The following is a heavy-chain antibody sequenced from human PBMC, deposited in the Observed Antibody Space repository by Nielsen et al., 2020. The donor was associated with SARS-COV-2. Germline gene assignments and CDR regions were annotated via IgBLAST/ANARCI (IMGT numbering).Heavy chain of an antibody. Sequence: GGSLRLSCAVSGFILSNYWMSWVRQAPGKGLEWVANIKQDGSEKYYVDSVKGRFTISRDNAKNSLYLQMNSLRAEDTAVYYCARVLGRTPWFDPWGQGTLVTVSS. CDR3: ARVLGRTPWFDP. V-gene: IGHV3-7*03. J-gene: IGHJ5*02. CDR2: IKQDGSEK. D-gene: IGHD2/OR15-2a*01. CDR1: GFILSNYW.